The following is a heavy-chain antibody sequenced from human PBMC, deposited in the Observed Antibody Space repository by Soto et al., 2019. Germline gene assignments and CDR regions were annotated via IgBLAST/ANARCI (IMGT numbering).Heavy chain of an antibody. Sequence: QVQLQESGPGLVKPSETLSLTCTVSGGSISSYYWSWIRQPPGKGLEWIGYIYYSGSTNYNPSLKSRVTISVDTSKNQFSLKLSSVTAEDTAVYYCARGHYDILPGPRGDGGWFDPWGPGTLVTVSS. D-gene: IGHD3-9*01. CDR1: GGSISSYY. CDR2: IYYSGST. CDR3: ARGHYDILPGPRGDGGWFDP. V-gene: IGHV4-59*01. J-gene: IGHJ5*02.